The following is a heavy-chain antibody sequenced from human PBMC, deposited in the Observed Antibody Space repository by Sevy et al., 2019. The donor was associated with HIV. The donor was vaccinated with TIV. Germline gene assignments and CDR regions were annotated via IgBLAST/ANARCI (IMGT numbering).Heavy chain of an antibody. CDR1: GFTFNDKY. CDR3: VSLFLSYRSGWSYFDY. CDR2: IFSSGST. D-gene: IGHD6-19*01. Sequence: GGSLRLSCAISGFTFNDKYIIWVRQAPGKGLEWVSVIFSSGSTYYADSAKGRFTISRDNSKNTVYLQMNSLRAEDTAVYYCVSLFLSYRSGWSYFDYWGQGTLVTVSS. V-gene: IGHV3-66*02. J-gene: IGHJ4*02.